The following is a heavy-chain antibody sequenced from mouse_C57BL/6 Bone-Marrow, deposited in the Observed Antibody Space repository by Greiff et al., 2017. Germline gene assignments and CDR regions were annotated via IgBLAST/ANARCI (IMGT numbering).Heavy chain of an antibody. D-gene: IGHD2-4*01. V-gene: IGHV5-4*01. CDR1: GFTFSSYA. Sequence: EVKLVESGGGLVKPGGSLKLSCAASGFTFSSYAMSWVRQTPEKRLEWVATISDGGSYTYYPDNVKGRFTISRDNAKNNLYLQMSHLKSEDTAMYYCARDGGLPAWFAYWGQGTLVTVSA. J-gene: IGHJ3*01. CDR3: ARDGGLPAWFAY. CDR2: ISDGGSYT.